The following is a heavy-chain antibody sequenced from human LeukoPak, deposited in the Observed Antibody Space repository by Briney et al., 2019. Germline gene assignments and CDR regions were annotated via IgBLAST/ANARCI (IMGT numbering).Heavy chain of an antibody. D-gene: IGHD3-9*01. CDR3: TRGVLKSLDY. V-gene: IGHV3-49*03. CDR1: GFTFGDYA. Sequence: GGSLRLSCTVSGFTFGDYAMSWFRQAPGKGLEWVGFIRGKAYSGSTDYAASVKGRFTIPRDDSKIIANLQMNSMKTDDTAVYYCTRGVLKSLDYWGQGTLVTVSS. J-gene: IGHJ4*02. CDR2: IRGKAYSGST.